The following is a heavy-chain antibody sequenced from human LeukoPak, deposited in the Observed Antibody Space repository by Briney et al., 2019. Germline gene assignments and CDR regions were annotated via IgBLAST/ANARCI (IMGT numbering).Heavy chain of an antibody. CDR2: ISEDGGDT. CDR1: GFTFDDYA. CDR3: AKDETRGHGDY. V-gene: IGHV3-43*02. Sequence: GGSLRLSCAASGFTFDDYAMHWVRQTPGKGLECVSLISEDGGDTWYADSVKGRFTISRDNSKNSLYLQMNSLRAEDTAFYYCAKDETRGHGDYWGQRILVTVSS. D-gene: IGHD2-21*02. J-gene: IGHJ4*02.